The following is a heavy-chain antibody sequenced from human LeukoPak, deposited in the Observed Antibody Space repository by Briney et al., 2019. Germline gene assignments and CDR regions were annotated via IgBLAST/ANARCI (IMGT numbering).Heavy chain of an antibody. CDR3: ARGTGTTYYFDY. V-gene: IGHV4-59*01. J-gene: IGHJ4*02. CDR2: IYYSGST. CDR1: GGSISSYY. Sequence: SETLSLTCTVSGGSISSYYWSWIRQPPGKGLGWIGYIYYSGSTNYNPSLKSRVTISVDTSKNQLSLKLSSVTAADTAVYYCARGTGTTYYFDYWGQGTLVTVSS. D-gene: IGHD1-7*01.